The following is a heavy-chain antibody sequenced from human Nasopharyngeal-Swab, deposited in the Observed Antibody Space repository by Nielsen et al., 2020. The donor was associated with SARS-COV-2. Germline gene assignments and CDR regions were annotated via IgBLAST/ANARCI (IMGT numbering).Heavy chain of an antibody. CDR2: IKQDGSEK. Sequence: GESLKISCAASGFTFSSYWMSWVRQAPGKGLEWVANIKQDGSEKYYVDSVKGRFTISRDNAKNSLYLQMNSLRAEDTAVYYCARSAPPSNYVWGNYRPRGMDVWGQGTTVTVSS. J-gene: IGHJ6*02. V-gene: IGHV3-7*01. CDR1: GFTFSSYW. CDR3: ARSAPPSNYVWGNYRPRGMDV. D-gene: IGHD3-16*02.